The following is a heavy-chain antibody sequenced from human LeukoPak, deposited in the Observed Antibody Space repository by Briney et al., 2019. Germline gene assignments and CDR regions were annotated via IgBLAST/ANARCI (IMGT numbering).Heavy chain of an antibody. Sequence: SVKVSCKASGFTFTSSAMQWVRQARGQRLEWIGWIVVGSGNTNYAQKFQERVTITRDMSTSTVYMELSSLRSEDAAVYYCAAREMAVSYYFDYWGQGTLVTVSS. CDR2: IVVGSGNT. J-gene: IGHJ4*02. CDR3: AAREMAVSYYFDY. CDR1: GFTFTSSA. D-gene: IGHD5-24*01. V-gene: IGHV1-58*02.